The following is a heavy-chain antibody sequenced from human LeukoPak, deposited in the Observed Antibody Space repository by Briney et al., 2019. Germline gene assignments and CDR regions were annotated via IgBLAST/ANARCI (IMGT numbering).Heavy chain of an antibody. D-gene: IGHD4-17*01. V-gene: IGHV3-66*01. CDR2: IYSGGST. J-gene: IGHJ4*02. CDR1: GFTVSGNY. CDR3: ASTNDYGDSNSDY. Sequence: GGSLRLSCAASGFTVSGNYMSWVRQAPGKGLEWVSVIYSGGSTYYADSVKGRFTISRDNSKNTLYLQMNSLRAEDTAVYYCASTNDYGDSNSDYWGQGTLVTVSS.